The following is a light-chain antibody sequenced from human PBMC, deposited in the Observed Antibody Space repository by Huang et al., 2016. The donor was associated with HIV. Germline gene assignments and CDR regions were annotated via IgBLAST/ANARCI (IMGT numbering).Light chain of an antibody. CDR3: QQYNTSPRT. CDR2: GSS. Sequence: ENLMTQSPSTLSVSPGESATLSCRASQSFFKNLAWYQQKPGQAPKLLSYGSSTRAAGIPARFSGSGSGTDFTLTISSLQSEDFAVYYCQQYNTSPRTFGQGTKVEV. J-gene: IGKJ1*01. V-gene: IGKV3-15*01. CDR1: QSFFKN.